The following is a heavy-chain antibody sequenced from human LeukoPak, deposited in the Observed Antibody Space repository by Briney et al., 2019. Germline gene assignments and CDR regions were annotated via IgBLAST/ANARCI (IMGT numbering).Heavy chain of an antibody. D-gene: IGHD6-19*01. CDR1: GFTFSSYA. J-gene: IGHJ4*02. V-gene: IGHV3-23*01. CDR2: LSSGGGST. Sequence: GGSLRLSCAASGFTFSSYAMSWVRQAPGKGLGWVSSLSSGGGSTHYTDSVKGRFTISRDNSGNTLYLQMNSLRPEDTAVYYCAKRDSSGWYVLDYWGQGTLVTVSS. CDR3: AKRDSSGWYVLDY.